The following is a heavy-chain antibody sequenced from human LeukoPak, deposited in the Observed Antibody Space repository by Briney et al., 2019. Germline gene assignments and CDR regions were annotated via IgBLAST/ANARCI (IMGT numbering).Heavy chain of an antibody. J-gene: IGHJ3*01. V-gene: IGHV3-7*01. CDR2: IKKDGSET. CDR1: GFTFSSYW. Sequence: PGGSLRLSCAASGFTFSSYWMSWVRQAPGKGLEWVANIKKDGSETYYLYSVKGRFTVSRDNAKHSLYLQMNILRAEATAVYFCARVRLGRNCSGGICFSSPGAFDFWGQGTMVTVSS. CDR3: ARVRLGRNCSGGICFSSPGAFDF. D-gene: IGHD2-15*01.